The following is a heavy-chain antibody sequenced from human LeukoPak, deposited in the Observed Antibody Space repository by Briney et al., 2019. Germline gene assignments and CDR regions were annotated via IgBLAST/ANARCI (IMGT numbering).Heavy chain of an antibody. V-gene: IGHV3-21*06. CDR3: ARDTYDILTGYYKWAFDI. J-gene: IGHJ3*02. CDR1: GFTYSSYT. Sequence: GGSLRLSCAASGFTYSSYTMNWVRQAPGKGLEWVSSISSSSSYIYYADSVKGRFTISRDNAKNSLYLQMNSLRAEDTAVYYCARDTYDILTGYYKWAFDIWGQGTMVTVSS. D-gene: IGHD3-9*01. CDR2: ISSSSSYI.